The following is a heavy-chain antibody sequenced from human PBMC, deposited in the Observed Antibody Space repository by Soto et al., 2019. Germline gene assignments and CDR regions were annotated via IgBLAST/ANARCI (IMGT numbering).Heavy chain of an antibody. V-gene: IGHV4-61*01. J-gene: IGHJ3*02. CDR3: ARDLQRGYSYGYGAFDI. CDR2: IYYSGST. Sequence: SEALSLTCTVSGGSVSSGSYYWSWIRQPPGKGLEWIGYIYYSGSTNYNPSLKSRVTISVDTSKNQFSLKLSSVTAADTAVYYCARDLQRGYSYGYGAFDIWGQGTMVTVSS. CDR1: GGSVSSGSYY. D-gene: IGHD5-18*01.